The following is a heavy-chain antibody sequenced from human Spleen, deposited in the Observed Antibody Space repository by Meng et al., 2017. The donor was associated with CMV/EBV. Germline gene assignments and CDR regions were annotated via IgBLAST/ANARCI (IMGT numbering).Heavy chain of an antibody. CDR1: GYSIRSGYY. CDR2: IYYSGST. V-gene: IGHV4-61*01. J-gene: IGHJ6*02. D-gene: IGHD6-13*01. CDR3: ARMEDGYSSSARLGMDV. Sequence: SETLSLTCTVSGYSIRSGYYWGWIRQPPGKGLEWIGYIYYSGSTNYNPSLKSRVTISVDTSKNQFSLKLSSVTAADTAVYYCARMEDGYSSSARLGMDVWGQGTTVTVSS.